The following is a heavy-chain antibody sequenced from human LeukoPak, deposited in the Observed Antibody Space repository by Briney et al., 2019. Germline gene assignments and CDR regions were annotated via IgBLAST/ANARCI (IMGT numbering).Heavy chain of an antibody. Sequence: ASVKVSCKASGYTFTSYGISWVRQAPGQGLEWMGWISAYNGNTNYAQELQGRVTMTTDTSTSTAYMELRSLRSDDTAVYYCARDIYGLLWFGELNAFDIWGQGTMVTVSS. CDR1: GYTFTSYG. CDR3: ARDIYGLLWFGELNAFDI. J-gene: IGHJ3*02. V-gene: IGHV1-18*01. D-gene: IGHD3-10*01. CDR2: ISAYNGNT.